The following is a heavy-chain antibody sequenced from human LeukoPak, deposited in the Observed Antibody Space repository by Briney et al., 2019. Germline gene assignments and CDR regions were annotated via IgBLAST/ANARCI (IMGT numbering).Heavy chain of an antibody. V-gene: IGHV3-7*01. CDR1: GFTFSSYW. D-gene: IGHD6-19*01. CDR2: IKQDGSDK. J-gene: IGHJ5*02. CDR3: AGEVAENWFDP. Sequence: GGSLRLSCAASGFTFSSYWMSWVRQAPGKGLEWVANIKQDGSDKYYVDSVKGRFTISRDNAKNSVYLQMNSLRAEDTALYSCAGEVAENWFDPWAREPWSPSPQ.